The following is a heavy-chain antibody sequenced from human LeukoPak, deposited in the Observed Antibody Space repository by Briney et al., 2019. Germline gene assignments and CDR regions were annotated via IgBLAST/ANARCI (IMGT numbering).Heavy chain of an antibody. CDR3: AKDNEYYDFWSGSSNFDY. CDR2: ISGGGGSK. Sequence: GGSLRLSCAASGFTFSSYAMSWVRQAPGKGLEWVSAISGGGGSKYYADSVKGLFTISRDNSKNTLYLQMNSLRAEDTAVYYCAKDNEYYDFWSGSSNFDYWGQGTLVTVSS. V-gene: IGHV3-23*01. CDR1: GFTFSSYA. D-gene: IGHD3-3*01. J-gene: IGHJ4*02.